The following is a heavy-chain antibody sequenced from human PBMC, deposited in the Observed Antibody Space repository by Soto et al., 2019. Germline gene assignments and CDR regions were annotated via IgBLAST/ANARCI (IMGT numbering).Heavy chain of an antibody. J-gene: IGHJ3*02. CDR3: AKATSGWLRLGAFDI. CDR2: ISWNSGSI. D-gene: IGHD5-18*01. CDR1: GCTFDDYA. Sequence: GGSLRRSCAASGCTFDDYAMHWVRQAPGKGLEWVSGISWNSGSIGYADSVKGRFTISRDNAKNSLYLQMNSLRAADTALYYCAKATSGWLRLGAFDICRQGTMVTVSS. V-gene: IGHV3-9*01.